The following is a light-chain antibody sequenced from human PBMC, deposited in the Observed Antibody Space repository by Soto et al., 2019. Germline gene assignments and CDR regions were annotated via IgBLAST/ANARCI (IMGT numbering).Light chain of an antibody. CDR1: QSVSSY. CDR3: QQRTNWPFN. Sequence: EIVLTQSPATLSLSPGERATLSCRASQSVSSYLAWYQQKPGQAPRLLIYDASNRATGIPARFSGRGSGTDFTLPISSLAPEDISVYYGQQRTNWPFNFGGGTKVEIK. J-gene: IGKJ4*01. V-gene: IGKV3-11*01. CDR2: DAS.